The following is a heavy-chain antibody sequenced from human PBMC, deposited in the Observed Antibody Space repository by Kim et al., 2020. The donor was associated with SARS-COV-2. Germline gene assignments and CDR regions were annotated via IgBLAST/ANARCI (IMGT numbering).Heavy chain of an antibody. CDR1: GFTFDDYA. CDR2: ISWNSGSI. V-gene: IGHV3-9*01. CDR3: AKAFTIRYSSGWFPLDY. Sequence: GGSLRLSCAASGFTFDDYAMHWVRQAPGKGLEWVSGISWNSGSIGYADSVKGRFTISRDNAKNFLYLKMNSLRAEDTALYYCAKAFTIRYSSGWFPLDY. D-gene: IGHD6-19*01. J-gene: IGHJ4*01.